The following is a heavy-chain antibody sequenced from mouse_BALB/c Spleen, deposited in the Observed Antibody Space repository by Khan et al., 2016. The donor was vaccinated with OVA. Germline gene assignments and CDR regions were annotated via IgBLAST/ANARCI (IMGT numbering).Heavy chain of an antibody. D-gene: IGHD1-1*01. Sequence: EVQLQESGPGLVKPSQSLSLTCTVTGYSITSDYAWNWIRQFPGNKLEWMGYISYSGSTSYNPSLKSRITITRDTSKNQFFLQLNSVTTEDTSAYYGARWYYYGYAMDYWGQGTSVTVSS. J-gene: IGHJ4*01. CDR2: ISYSGST. V-gene: IGHV3-2*02. CDR1: GYSITSDYA. CDR3: ARWYYYGYAMDY.